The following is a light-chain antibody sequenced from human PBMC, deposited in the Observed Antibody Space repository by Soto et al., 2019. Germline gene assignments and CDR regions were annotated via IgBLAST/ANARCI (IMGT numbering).Light chain of an antibody. Sequence: EIVLTQSPATLSLSPGERATLSCRASQSVSSYLAWYQQKPGQAPRLLIYDASNRATGIPARFSGGGSGTDFTLPISSLEPEDFAVYYWQQRSNWPGLTFGGGTKVEIK. J-gene: IGKJ4*01. CDR2: DAS. CDR3: QQRSNWPGLT. CDR1: QSVSSY. V-gene: IGKV3-11*01.